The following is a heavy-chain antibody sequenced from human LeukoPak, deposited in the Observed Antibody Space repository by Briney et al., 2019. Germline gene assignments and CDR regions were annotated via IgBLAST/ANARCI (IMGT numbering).Heavy chain of an antibody. D-gene: IGHD6-13*01. V-gene: IGHV3-49*04. CDR2: VTSNAYGGTT. CDR1: GFTFGAYA. Sequence: GGSLRLYCTASGFTFGAYARSRVRQAPGEGLKWVGFVTSNAYGGTTEYAASVRGRFTISRDDSRRVAYLQMNSLRTEDTAVYYCFGYVSKNNYDMDVWGLGTTVAVSS. J-gene: IGHJ6*02. CDR3: FGYVSKNNYDMDV.